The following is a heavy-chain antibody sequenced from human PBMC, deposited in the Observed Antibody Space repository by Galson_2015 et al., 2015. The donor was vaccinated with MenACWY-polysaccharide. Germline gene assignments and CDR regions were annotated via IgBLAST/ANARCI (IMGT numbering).Heavy chain of an antibody. CDR2: MNPNSGNS. CDR1: GYTFTSFD. D-gene: IGHD2/OR15-2a*01. V-gene: IGHV1-8*01. Sequence: SVKVSCKASGYTFTSFDINWVRQAAGQGLEWMGWMNPNSGNSGYAQKFQGGVSMTSNSAMATAYMELSSLRSEDTALYYCARVISLKYTFADSWGQGTLVTCSS. CDR3: ARVISLKYTFADS. J-gene: IGHJ4*02.